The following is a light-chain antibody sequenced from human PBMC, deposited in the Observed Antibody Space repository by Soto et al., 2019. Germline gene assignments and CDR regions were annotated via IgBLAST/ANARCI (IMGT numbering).Light chain of an antibody. J-gene: IGKJ1*01. CDR3: QQCYSTPPT. CDR1: QSVLSTSNNKNY. CDR2: WAS. Sequence: DIVMTQSPDSLAVFLGERATISCKSSQSVLSTSNNKNYLAWYQQKPGQPPKLLIYWASTRESGVPDRFSGSGSGTDFTLTISSLQAEDVAVYYCQQCYSTPPTFGQGTKVEIK. V-gene: IGKV4-1*01.